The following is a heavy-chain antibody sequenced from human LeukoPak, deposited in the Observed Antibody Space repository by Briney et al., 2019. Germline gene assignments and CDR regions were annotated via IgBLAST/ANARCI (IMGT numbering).Heavy chain of an antibody. Sequence: GASVKVSCKTSGYTFSGYAISWVRQAPGQGLEWMGRIIPIFGTANYAQKFQGRVTITTDESTSTAYMELSSLRSEDTAVYYCARGLNTGYYDSSVLEEYFDYWGQGTLVTVSS. D-gene: IGHD3-22*01. CDR3: ARGLNTGYYDSSVLEEYFDY. CDR1: GYTFSGYA. CDR2: IIPIFGTA. J-gene: IGHJ4*02. V-gene: IGHV1-69*05.